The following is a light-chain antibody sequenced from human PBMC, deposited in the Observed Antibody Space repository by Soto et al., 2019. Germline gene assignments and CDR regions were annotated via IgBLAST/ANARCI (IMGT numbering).Light chain of an antibody. V-gene: IGKV3-20*01. CDR1: QSVSSSY. J-gene: IGKJ3*01. Sequence: EIVLTQSPGTLSLSPGERATLSCRASQSVSSSYLAWYQQTPGQAPRLPVYDTSYRATGVPDRFSGSGSGADFTLTISRLEPEDFAVYYCQQYTTSPFTFGPGTKVDI. CDR2: DTS. CDR3: QQYTTSPFT.